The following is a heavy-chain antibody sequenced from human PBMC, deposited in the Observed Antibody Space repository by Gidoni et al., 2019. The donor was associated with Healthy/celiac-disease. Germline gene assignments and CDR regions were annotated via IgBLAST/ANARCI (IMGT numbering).Heavy chain of an antibody. J-gene: IGHJ6*03. CDR2: IKPSGGST. Sequence: VQLVQSGAAVKKPGASVKVSCNASGDTFTSYYIHWVRQDPGPGLEWMGIIKPSGGSTSYDQKFQGRVTMNRDTSTSTVYMELSSLRSEDTAVYYCARDYYGSGSYSYYYYMDVWGKGTTVTVAS. D-gene: IGHD3-10*01. CDR1: GDTFTSYY. CDR3: ARDYYGSGSYSYYYYMDV. V-gene: IGHV1-46*01.